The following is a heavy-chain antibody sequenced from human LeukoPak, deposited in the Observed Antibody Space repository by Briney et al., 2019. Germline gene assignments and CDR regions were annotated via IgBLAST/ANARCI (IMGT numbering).Heavy chain of an antibody. CDR2: ISHSGST. D-gene: IGHD6-6*01. V-gene: IGHV4-38-2*02. Sequence: SETLSLTCTVSGYSISSGYYWGWIRQPPGKGLKWIGSISHSGSTYYNPSLKSRVTISVDTSKNQFSLKLSSLTAADTAVYYCARFSSSGAYFDYRGQGTLVTVSS. J-gene: IGHJ4*02. CDR1: GYSISSGYY. CDR3: ARFSSSGAYFDY.